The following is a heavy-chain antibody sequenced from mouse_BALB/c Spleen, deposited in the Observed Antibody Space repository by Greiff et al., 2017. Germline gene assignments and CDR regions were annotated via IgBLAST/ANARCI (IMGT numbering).Heavy chain of an antibody. CDR2: ISYSGST. D-gene: IGHD1-2*01. CDR1: GDSITSGY. V-gene: IGHV3-8*02. Sequence: EVNLVESGPSLVKPSQTLSLTCSVTGDSITSGYWNWIRKFPGNKLEYMGYISYSGSTYYNPSLKSRISITRDTSKNQYYLQLNSVTTEDTATYYCARVTTATGPFAYWGQGTLVTVSA. CDR3: ARVTTATGPFAY. J-gene: IGHJ3*01.